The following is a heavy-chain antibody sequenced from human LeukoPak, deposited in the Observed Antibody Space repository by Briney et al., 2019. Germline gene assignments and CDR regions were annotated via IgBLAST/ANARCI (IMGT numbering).Heavy chain of an antibody. CDR1: GFTFSSYN. J-gene: IGHJ4*02. V-gene: IGHV3-21*01. D-gene: IGHD1-26*01. CDR2: ISSSSSYI. CDR3: ARDLWWELRGYFDY. Sequence: GGSLRLSCAASGFTFSSYNMNWVRQAPGKGLEWVSSISSSSSYIYYADSVKGRFTISRDNAKNSLYLQMNSLRAEDTAVYYCARDLWWELRGYFDYWGQGTLVTVSS.